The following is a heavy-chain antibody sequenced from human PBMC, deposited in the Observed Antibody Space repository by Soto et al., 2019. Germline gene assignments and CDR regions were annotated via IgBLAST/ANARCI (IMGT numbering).Heavy chain of an antibody. CDR1: VFTFSSYG. J-gene: IGHJ6*04. CDR2: VWYDGGNK. D-gene: IGHD5-12*01. CDR3: VRAAGYSGNDYVYYYGMDV. V-gene: IGHV3-33*01. Sequence: QVQLVESGGGVVQPGRSLRLSCAASVFTFSSYGMHWVRQAPGKGREWVALVWYDGGNKYYADSVKGRFTISRDNSKNTLYLQMNSLRDEDTAVYYCVRAAGYSGNDYVYYYGMDVWGKGTKVNV.